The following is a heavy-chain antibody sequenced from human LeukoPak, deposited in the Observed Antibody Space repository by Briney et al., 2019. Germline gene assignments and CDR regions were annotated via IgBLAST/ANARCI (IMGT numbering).Heavy chain of an antibody. D-gene: IGHD2-2*01. CDR1: GGSFSGYY. Sequence: SETLSLTCAVYGGSFSGYYWSWIRQPPVKGLEWIGEINHSGSTNYNPSLKSRVTISVDTSKNQFSLKLSSVTAADTAVYYCARAPGRPAAVFDYWGQGTLVTVSS. CDR3: ARAPGRPAAVFDY. V-gene: IGHV4-34*01. J-gene: IGHJ4*02. CDR2: INHSGST.